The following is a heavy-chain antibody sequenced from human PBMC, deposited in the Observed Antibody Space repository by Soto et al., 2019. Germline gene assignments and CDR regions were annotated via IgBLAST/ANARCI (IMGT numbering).Heavy chain of an antibody. CDR2: IYYSGST. V-gene: IGHV4-39*01. D-gene: IGHD6-19*01. Sequence: SETLSLTCTVSGGSISSSSYYWGWIRQPPGKGLEWIGSIYYSGSTYYNPSLKSRVTISVDTSKNQFSLKLSSVTAADTAVYYCARLVIAVAGDGDFDYWGQGTLVTVSS. CDR1: GGSISSSSYY. J-gene: IGHJ4*02. CDR3: ARLVIAVAGDGDFDY.